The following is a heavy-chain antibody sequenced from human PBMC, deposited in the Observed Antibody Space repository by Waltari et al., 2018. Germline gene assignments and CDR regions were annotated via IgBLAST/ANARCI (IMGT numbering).Heavy chain of an antibody. D-gene: IGHD6-13*01. Sequence: QVQLVESGGGVVQPGRSLRLSCAASGFTFSSYAMHWVRQAPVKGLEWVAVIAYDGSNKYYADSGKGRFTISRDNSKNTLYLQMNSLRAEDTAVYYCASATQQLVLYFDYWGQGTLVTVSS. V-gene: IGHV3-30-3*01. J-gene: IGHJ4*02. CDR1: GFTFSSYA. CDR3: ASATQQLVLYFDY. CDR2: IAYDGSNK.